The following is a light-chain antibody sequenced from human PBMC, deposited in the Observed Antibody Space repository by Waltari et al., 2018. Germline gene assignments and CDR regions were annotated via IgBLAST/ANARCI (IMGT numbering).Light chain of an antibody. J-gene: IGLJ2*01. Sequence: QTVVTQEPSFSVSPGGTVPLTCGLSSGSVSTGYYPSWYQQTPGQAPRTLIFSTNTRSSGVPDRFSGSILGNKAALTITGAQADDESDYYCVLYMGRGISIFGGGTKVTVL. CDR3: VLYMGRGISI. V-gene: IGLV8-61*01. CDR2: STN. CDR1: SGSVSTGYY.